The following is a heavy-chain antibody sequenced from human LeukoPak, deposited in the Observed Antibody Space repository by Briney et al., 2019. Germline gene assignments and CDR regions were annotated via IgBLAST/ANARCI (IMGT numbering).Heavy chain of an antibody. CDR2: INPNNGAT. J-gene: IGHJ5*01. Sequence: GASVKVSCKASGYKFYVDYMDWVRQAPGQGLEWMGWINPNNGATDYAEKFQGRVTLTRDTSISTAYMELTGLRSDDTAVYYCARIRDSSWYDSWGQGTLVTVSS. CDR1: GYKFYVDY. CDR3: ARIRDSSWYDS. D-gene: IGHD4-11*01. V-gene: IGHV1-2*02.